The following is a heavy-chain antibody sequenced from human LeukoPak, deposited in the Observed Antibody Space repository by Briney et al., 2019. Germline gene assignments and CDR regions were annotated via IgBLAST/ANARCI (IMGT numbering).Heavy chain of an antibody. Sequence: GGSLRLSCAASGFTFSSYGMNWVRQAPGKGLEWISYISRISSTIYYADSVKGRFTISRDNAENSLFLQINSLRAEDTAVYYCARDQGAKSITGTTSGALDYWGQGTLVTVSS. D-gene: IGHD1-20*01. CDR1: GFTFSSYG. CDR3: ARDQGAKSITGTTSGALDY. CDR2: ISRISSTI. J-gene: IGHJ4*02. V-gene: IGHV3-48*01.